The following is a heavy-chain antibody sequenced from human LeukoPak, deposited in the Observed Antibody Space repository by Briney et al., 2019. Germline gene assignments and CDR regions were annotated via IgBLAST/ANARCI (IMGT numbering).Heavy chain of an antibody. V-gene: IGHV3-20*04. CDR1: GFTFSSYT. CDR3: ARDESITGTSVDY. Sequence: PGGSLRLSCAASGFTFSSYTMNWVRQAPGKGLEWVSGINWNGGSTGYADSVKGRFTISRDNAKNSLYLQMNSLRAEDTAVYYCARDESITGTSVDYWGQGTLVTVSS. CDR2: INWNGGST. D-gene: IGHD1-20*01. J-gene: IGHJ4*02.